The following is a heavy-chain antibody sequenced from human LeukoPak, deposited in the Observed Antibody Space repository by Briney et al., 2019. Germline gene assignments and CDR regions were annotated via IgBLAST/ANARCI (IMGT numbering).Heavy chain of an antibody. D-gene: IGHD2-21*02. Sequence: GSLRLSCAASGFTFSSYEMNWIRQPPGKGLEWIGSIYYSGSTYYNPSLKSRVTISVDTSKNQFSLKLSSVTAADTAVCYCARHELMVVTARNWFDPWGQGTLVTVSS. CDR3: ARHELMVVTARNWFDP. J-gene: IGHJ5*02. CDR2: IYYSGST. CDR1: GFTFSSYE. V-gene: IGHV4-39*01.